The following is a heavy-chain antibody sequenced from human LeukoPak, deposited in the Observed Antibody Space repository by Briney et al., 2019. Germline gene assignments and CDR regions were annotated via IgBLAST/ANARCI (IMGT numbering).Heavy chain of an antibody. CDR3: ARTRYYYDSSGYGYYYYGMDV. D-gene: IGHD3-22*01. J-gene: IGHJ6*02. CDR1: GGTFSSYA. CDR2: IIPIFGTA. Sequence: SVKVSCMASGGTFSSYAISWVRQAPGQGLEWMGGIIPIFGTANYAQKFQGRVTITADESTSTAYMELSSLRSEDTAVYYCARTRYYYDSSGYGYYYYGMDVWGQGTTVTVSS. V-gene: IGHV1-69*01.